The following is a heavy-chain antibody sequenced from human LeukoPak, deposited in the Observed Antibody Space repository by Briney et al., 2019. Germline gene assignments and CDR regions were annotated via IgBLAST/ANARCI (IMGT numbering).Heavy chain of an antibody. CDR1: GYTFTGYY. D-gene: IGHD6-6*01. CDR3: ARDPGPPYSSSPHQNGMDV. J-gene: IGHJ6*02. CDR2: INPNSGGT. V-gene: IGHV1-2*06. Sequence: ASVKVSCKASGYTFTGYYMHWVRQAPGQGLEWMGRINPNSGGTNYAQKFQGRVTMTRDTSISTAYMELSRLRSDDTAVYYCARDPGPPYSSSPHQNGMDVWGQGTTVTVSS.